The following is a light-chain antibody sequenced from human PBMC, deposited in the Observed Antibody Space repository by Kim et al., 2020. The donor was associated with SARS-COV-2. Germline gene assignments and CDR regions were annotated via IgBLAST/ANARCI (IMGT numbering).Light chain of an antibody. J-gene: IGKJ2*01. CDR1: QSVSSSS. V-gene: IGKV3-20*01. Sequence: EIVLTQSPGTLSLSPGERATLSCRASQSVSSSSLAWHQHKPGQAPRLLIYDASSRATGIPDRFSGSGSGTDFTLTISRLEPEDFAVYFCQQYGSSPQNLRTFGQGTKPEI. CDR2: DAS. CDR3: QQYGSSPQNLRT.